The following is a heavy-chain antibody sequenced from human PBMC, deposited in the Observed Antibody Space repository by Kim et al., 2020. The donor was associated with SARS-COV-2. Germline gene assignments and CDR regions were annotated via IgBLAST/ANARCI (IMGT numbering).Heavy chain of an antibody. CDR2: INHSGST. CDR1: GGSFSGYY. J-gene: IGHJ6*01. CDR3: ARGVRRYCSSTSCYDYYY. Sequence: SETLSLTCAVYGGSFSGYYWSWIRQPPGKGLEWIGEINHSGSTNYNPSLKSRVTISVDTSKNQFSLKLSSVTAADTAVYYCARGVRRYCSSTSCYDYYY. V-gene: IGHV4-34*01. D-gene: IGHD2-2*01.